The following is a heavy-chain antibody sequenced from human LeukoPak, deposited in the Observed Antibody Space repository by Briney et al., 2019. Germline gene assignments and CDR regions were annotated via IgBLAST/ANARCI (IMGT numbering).Heavy chain of an antibody. Sequence: GGSLRLSCAASGFTFSSYAMSWVRQAPGKGLEWVSAISGSGGSTYYADSVRGRFTISRDNSKNTLYLQMNSLRAEDTAVYYCAKVSGGGLYYDGMDVWGQGTTVTVSS. J-gene: IGHJ6*02. D-gene: IGHD1-14*01. CDR1: GFTFSSYA. V-gene: IGHV3-23*01. CDR2: ISGSGGST. CDR3: AKVSGGGLYYDGMDV.